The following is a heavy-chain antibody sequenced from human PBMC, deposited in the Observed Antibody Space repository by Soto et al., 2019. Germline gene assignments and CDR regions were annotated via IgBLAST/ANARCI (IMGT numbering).Heavy chain of an antibody. CDR1: GFTFSSYA. Sequence: GGSLRLSCAASGFTFSSYAMSWVRQAQGKGLEWVSAISGSGGSTYYADSVKGRFTISRDNSKNTLYLQMNSLRAEDTAVYYCAKGSHGSWYGTTFDYWGQGTLVTVSS. D-gene: IGHD6-13*01. CDR3: AKGSHGSWYGTTFDY. CDR2: ISGSGGST. V-gene: IGHV3-23*01. J-gene: IGHJ4*02.